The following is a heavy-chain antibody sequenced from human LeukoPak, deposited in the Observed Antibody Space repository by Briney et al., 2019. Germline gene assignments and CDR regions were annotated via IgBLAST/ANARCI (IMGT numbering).Heavy chain of an antibody. CDR1: GGSFSGYY. D-gene: IGHD6-13*01. J-gene: IGHJ5*02. CDR2: INHSGST. Sequence: SETLSLTCAVYGGSFSGYYWSWIRQPPGKGLEWIGEINHSGSTNYNPSLKSRVTISVDTSKNQFSLKLSSVTAADTAVYYCASQSPPIAAAGTSWFDPWGQGTLVTVSS. CDR3: ASQSPPIAAAGTSWFDP. V-gene: IGHV4-34*01.